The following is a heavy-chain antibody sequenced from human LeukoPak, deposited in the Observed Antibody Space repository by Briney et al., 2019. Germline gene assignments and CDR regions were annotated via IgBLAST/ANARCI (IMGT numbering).Heavy chain of an antibody. Sequence: GESLKISCKGSGYSFTSYWIGWVRQMPGKGLEWMGIIYPGDSDTRYSPSFQGQVTISADKSISTAYLQWSSLKASDTAMYYCAIRRPPYYYDSSGYYPDLRFDPWGQGTLVTVSS. CDR3: AIRRPPYYYDSSGYYPDLRFDP. CDR1: GYSFTSYW. CDR2: IYPGDSDT. J-gene: IGHJ5*02. D-gene: IGHD3-22*01. V-gene: IGHV5-51*01.